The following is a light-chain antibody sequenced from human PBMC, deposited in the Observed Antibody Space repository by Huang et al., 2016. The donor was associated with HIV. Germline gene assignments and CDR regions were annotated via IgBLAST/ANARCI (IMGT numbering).Light chain of an antibody. Sequence: DIVMTQSPLSLPVTPGEPASISCRSSQSLLEGKGNNYLDWYLQKPGQSPQLLMDMAFYRSSGVPDRFSVGGSGTNFTLKISKVEAEDVGIYYCMQALQTPYTFGQGTRLEIK. CDR1: QSLLEGKGNNY. V-gene: IGKV2-28*01. J-gene: IGKJ2*01. CDR2: MAF. CDR3: MQALQTPYT.